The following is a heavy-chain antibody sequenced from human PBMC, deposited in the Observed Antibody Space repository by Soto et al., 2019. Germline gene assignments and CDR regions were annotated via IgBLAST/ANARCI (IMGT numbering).Heavy chain of an antibody. CDR3: ARDRGCSGGICYRGLGY. J-gene: IGHJ4*02. CDR1: GFTFSSYS. D-gene: IGHD2-15*01. Sequence: EVQLVESGGGLVQPGGSLRLSCAASGFTFSSYSMSWVRQAPGKGLEWVSYISSTSNTICYADSVKGRFTISRDNAKNSLYLHRNSLSAEDTAVYYCARDRGCSGGICYRGLGYWGQGTLVTVSS. V-gene: IGHV3-48*01. CDR2: ISSTSNTI.